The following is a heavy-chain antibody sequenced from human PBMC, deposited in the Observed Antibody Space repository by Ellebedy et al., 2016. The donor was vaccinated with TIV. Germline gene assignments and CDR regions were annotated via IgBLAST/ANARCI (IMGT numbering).Heavy chain of an antibody. CDR2: IKEDGSKK. CDR3: AGPAAIGTKTFDY. Sequence: GESLKISCAASGFTFSNFWMIWVRQAPGKGLEWVANIKEDGSKKSYVDSVKGRFTISRDNAKNSLSLQMNSLRAEDTAVHYCAGPAAIGTKTFDYWGQGTLVTVSS. D-gene: IGHD2-2*01. J-gene: IGHJ4*02. CDR1: GFTFSNFW. V-gene: IGHV3-7*01.